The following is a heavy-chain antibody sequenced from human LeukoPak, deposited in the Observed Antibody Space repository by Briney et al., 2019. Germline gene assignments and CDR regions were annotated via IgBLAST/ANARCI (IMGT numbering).Heavy chain of an antibody. D-gene: IGHD3-22*01. CDR2: IYYSGST. V-gene: IGHV4-59*01. J-gene: IGHJ4*02. CDR1: GTSISGYY. Sequence: SSETLSLTCTVSGTSISGYYWSWIRQPPGKELQWIGYIYYSGSTHYNPSLESRVTMSVDMSKNHFSLRLRSVTAADTAVYFCARIDPSGRGGYYPFGQWGQGTLVIVSP. CDR3: ARIDPSGRGGYYPFGQ.